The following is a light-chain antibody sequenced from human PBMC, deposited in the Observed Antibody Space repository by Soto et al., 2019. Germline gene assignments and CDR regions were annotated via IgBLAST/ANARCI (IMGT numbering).Light chain of an antibody. CDR2: GAS. CDR3: QQRADWPIT. Sequence: EIVMTQSPGTLSVSTEEGATLSCRASQSVDRNLAWYQQKPGQAPRLLIYGASNRATGIPARFSGSGSGTDFTLTISSLEPDDFAVYYCQQRADWPITFGQGTRLEIK. V-gene: IGKV3-11*01. J-gene: IGKJ5*01. CDR1: QSVDRN.